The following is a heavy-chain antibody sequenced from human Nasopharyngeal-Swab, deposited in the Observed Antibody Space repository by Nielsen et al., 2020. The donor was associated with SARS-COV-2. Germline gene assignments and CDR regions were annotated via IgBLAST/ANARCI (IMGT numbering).Heavy chain of an antibody. D-gene: IGHD2-15*01. CDR1: GVTVSTNY. V-gene: IGHV3-66*01. J-gene: IGHJ4*02. CDR3: ARDIEGGRGLRY. CDR2: MYSGGNT. Sequence: GESLKISCAASGVTVSTNYMYWVRQAPGKGLEWVSVMYSGGNTFYADSVKDRFIISRDKSKNTLDLQMNRLRAEDTAVYYCARDIEGGRGLRYWGQGTLVTVSS.